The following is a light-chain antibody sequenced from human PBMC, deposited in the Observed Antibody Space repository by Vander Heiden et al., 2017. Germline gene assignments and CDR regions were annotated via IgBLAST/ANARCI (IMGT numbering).Light chain of an antibody. CDR2: GAF. CDR3: QQYGSSPSA. Sequence: ELVFTQSPGTLSLSAGKRATLSCRASQSDSSSYLAWYQQKPGQAPRLLIYGAFSRAAGIPDRFSGSGSGTDFTLTISRLEPEDVAVYYCQQYGSSPSAFGGGTRVEIK. V-gene: IGKV3-20*01. J-gene: IGKJ4*01. CDR1: QSDSSSY.